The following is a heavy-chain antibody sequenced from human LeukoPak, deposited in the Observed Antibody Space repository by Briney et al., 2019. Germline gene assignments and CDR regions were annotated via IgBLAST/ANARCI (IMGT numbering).Heavy chain of an antibody. CDR1: GFTLSAYV. CDR3: ARDKRCSGGSCYLHYFDY. D-gene: IGHD2-15*01. Sequence: GGSLRLSCAAPGFTLSAYVMSWVRQAPGKGLEWVANIKQDGSEKYYVDSVKGRFTISRDNAKNSLYLQMNSLRAEDTAVYYCARDKRCSGGSCYLHYFDYWGQGTLVTVSS. J-gene: IGHJ4*02. CDR2: IKQDGSEK. V-gene: IGHV3-7*01.